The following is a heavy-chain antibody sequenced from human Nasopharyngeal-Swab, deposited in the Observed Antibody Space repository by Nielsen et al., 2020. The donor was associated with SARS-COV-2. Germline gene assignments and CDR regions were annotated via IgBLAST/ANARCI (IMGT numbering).Heavy chain of an antibody. CDR3: AKGSGYYYDSSGRPGAFDI. CDR2: ISGSGGST. V-gene: IGHV3-23*01. J-gene: IGHJ3*02. Sequence: VRQAPGKGLEWGSAISGSGGSTYYADSVKGRFTISRDNSKNTLYLQMNSLRAEDTAVYYCAKGSGYYYDSSGRPGAFDIWGQGTMVTVSS. D-gene: IGHD3-22*01.